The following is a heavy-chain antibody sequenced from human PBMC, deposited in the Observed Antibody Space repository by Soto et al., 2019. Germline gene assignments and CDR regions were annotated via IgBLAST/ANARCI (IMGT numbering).Heavy chain of an antibody. V-gene: IGHV1-3*01. J-gene: IGHJ3*01. CDR3: ARDRKLGAGPSL. CDR2: INAGNGNT. Sequence: ASVKVSCKASGYTFTSYAMHWVRQAPGQRLEWMGWINAGNGNTKYSQKLQGRVTITRDTSTSTAYMELRSLRSDDTAVYYCARDRKLGAGPSLWGQGTMVTVSS. D-gene: IGHD3-10*01. CDR1: GYTFTSYA.